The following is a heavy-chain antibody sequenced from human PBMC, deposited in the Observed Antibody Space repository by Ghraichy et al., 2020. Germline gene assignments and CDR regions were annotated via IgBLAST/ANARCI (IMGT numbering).Heavy chain of an antibody. Sequence: GGPPRLSCVGSGFTFSSYSMNWVRQSPGKGLEWVSYITSSSRTISYADSVKGRFTISRDNAQNSLYLQMNSLRDEDTAVYYCARGSRVVRFYYYDGMDVWGQGTTVTVSS. J-gene: IGHJ6*02. V-gene: IGHV3-48*02. CDR2: ITSSSRTI. CDR3: ARGSRVVRFYYYDGMDV. CDR1: GFTFSSYS. D-gene: IGHD4-23*01.